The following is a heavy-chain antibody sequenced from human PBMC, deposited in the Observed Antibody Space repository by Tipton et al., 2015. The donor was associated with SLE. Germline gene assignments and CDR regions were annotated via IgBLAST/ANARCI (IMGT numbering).Heavy chain of an antibody. CDR1: GYSINSDYY. V-gene: IGHV4-38-2*02. CDR2: INHSGST. CDR3: AGAAPGVQGVNDAFDI. D-gene: IGHD3-10*01. J-gene: IGHJ3*02. Sequence: TLSLTCTVSGYSINSDYYWGWIRQPPGKGLEWIGEINHSGSTNYNPSLKSRVTISVDTSKNQFSLKLSSVTAADTAVYYCAGAAPGVQGVNDAFDIWGQGTMVTVSS.